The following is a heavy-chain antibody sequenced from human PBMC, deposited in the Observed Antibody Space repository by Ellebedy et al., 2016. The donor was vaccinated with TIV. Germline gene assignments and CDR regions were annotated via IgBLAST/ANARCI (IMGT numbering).Heavy chain of an antibody. J-gene: IGHJ4*02. CDR3: AKGSGEWEHSSLVDY. Sequence: GESLKISXAASGFTFDDYTMHWVRQAPGKGLEWVSLISWDGGSTYYADSVKGRFTISRDNSKNSLYLQMNSLRTEDTALYYCAKGSGEWEHSSLVDYWGQGTLVTVSS. CDR1: GFTFDDYT. D-gene: IGHD1-26*01. V-gene: IGHV3-43*01. CDR2: ISWDGGST.